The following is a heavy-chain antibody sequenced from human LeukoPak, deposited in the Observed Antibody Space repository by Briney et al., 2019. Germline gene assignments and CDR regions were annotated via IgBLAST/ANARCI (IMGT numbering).Heavy chain of an antibody. CDR2: IYSGGST. Sequence: QPGGSLRLSCAASGFTVSSNYMSWVRQAPGKGLEWVSVIYSGGSTYYADSVNGRFTISRHKSKNTLYLQMNSLRAEDTAVYYCARAGYFDSSGHYSSFDYWGQGTLVTVSS. CDR3: ARAGYFDSSGHYSSFDY. V-gene: IGHV3-53*04. CDR1: GFTVSSNY. D-gene: IGHD3-22*01. J-gene: IGHJ4*02.